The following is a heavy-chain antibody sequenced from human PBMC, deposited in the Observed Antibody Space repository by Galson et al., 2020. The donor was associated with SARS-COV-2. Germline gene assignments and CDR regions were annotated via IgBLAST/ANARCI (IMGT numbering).Heavy chain of an antibody. CDR3: ARGFYSGSYSFDY. V-gene: IGHV3-48*04. J-gene: IGHJ4*02. D-gene: IGHD1-26*01. CDR1: GFTFSSYS. Sequence: GESLKISCAASGFTFSSYSMNWVRQAPGKGLEWVSYISSSSSTIYYADSVKGRFTISRDNAKNSLYLQMNSLRAEDTAVYYCARGFYSGSYSFDYWGQGTLVTVSS. CDR2: ISSSSSTI.